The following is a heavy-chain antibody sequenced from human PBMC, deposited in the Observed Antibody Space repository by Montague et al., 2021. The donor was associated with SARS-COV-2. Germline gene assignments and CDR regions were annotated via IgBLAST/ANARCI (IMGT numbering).Heavy chain of an antibody. V-gene: IGHV3-7*01. CDR3: AAGQGSSWL. CDR1: GFTFSSYW. Sequence: SLRLSCAASGFTFSSYWMSWVRQAPGKGPEWVATINQDGSESYYVDSVTGRFTTSRDNAKNSLYLQMNSLRDDDTAVYYCAAGQGSSWLWGQGTLVTVSS. J-gene: IGHJ4*02. D-gene: IGHD6-13*01. CDR2: INQDGSES.